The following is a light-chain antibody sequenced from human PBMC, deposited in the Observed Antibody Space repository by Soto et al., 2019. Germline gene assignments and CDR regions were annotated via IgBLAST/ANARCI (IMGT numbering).Light chain of an antibody. CDR1: SSDVGSYKD. CDR2: DVS. J-gene: IGLJ1*01. Sequence: QSALTQPRSVSGSPGQSVTISCTGTSSDVGSYKDVSWYQHHPGKVPKLMIYDVSERPSGVPDRFSGSKSGNTASLTISGLQAEDEANYYFCAYADTLYVFGTGTKVTVL. CDR3: CAYADTLYV. V-gene: IGLV2-11*01.